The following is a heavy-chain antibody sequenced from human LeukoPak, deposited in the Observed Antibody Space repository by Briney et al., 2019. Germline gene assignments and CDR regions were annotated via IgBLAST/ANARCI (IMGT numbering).Heavy chain of an antibody. CDR3: AKAEWQQLGQIHYYYYYGMDV. J-gene: IGHJ6*02. CDR1: GFTFSSYA. V-gene: IGHV3-23*01. Sequence: AGGSPRLSCAASGFTFSSYAMSWVRQAPGKGLEWVSAISGSGGSTYYADSVKGRFTISRDNSKNTPYLQMNSLRAEDTAVYYCAKAEWQQLGQIHYYYYYGMDVWGQGTTVTVSS. D-gene: IGHD6-13*01. CDR2: ISGSGGST.